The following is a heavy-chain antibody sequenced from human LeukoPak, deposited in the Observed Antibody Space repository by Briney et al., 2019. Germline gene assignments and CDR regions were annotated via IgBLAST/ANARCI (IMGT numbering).Heavy chain of an antibody. CDR1: GFTFSSYE. Sequence: GGSLRLSCAASGFTFSSYEMNWVRQAPGKGLEWVANIKKDGSEKKYVDSVKGRFTISRDNAENSLYLQMNSLRVEDTAVYYCVREGGSDWYSGWFDPWGQGTLVTVSS. CDR3: VREGGSDWYSGWFDP. CDR2: IKKDGSEK. V-gene: IGHV3-7*01. D-gene: IGHD6-19*01. J-gene: IGHJ5*02.